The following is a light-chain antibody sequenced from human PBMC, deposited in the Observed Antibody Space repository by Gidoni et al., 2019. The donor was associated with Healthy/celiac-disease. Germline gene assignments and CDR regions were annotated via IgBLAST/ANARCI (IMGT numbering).Light chain of an antibody. CDR2: AAS. CDR1: QSISSY. CDR3: QQSYSTPIT. V-gene: IGKV1-39*01. J-gene: IGKJ5*01. Sequence: DIQMTQHPSSLSASVGDRVTITCRASQSISSYLNWYQQKPGKAPKLLIYAASSLQSGVPSRFSGSGSGTDFTLTISSLQPEDFATYYCQQSYSTPITFGQGTRLEIK.